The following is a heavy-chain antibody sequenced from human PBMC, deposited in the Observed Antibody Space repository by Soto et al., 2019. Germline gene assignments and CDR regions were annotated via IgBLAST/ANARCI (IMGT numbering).Heavy chain of an antibody. J-gene: IGHJ5*02. CDR3: ARLWDRWFDA. CDR1: GFTFNNYA. D-gene: IGHD1-26*01. CDR2: ISSNGGST. V-gene: IGHV3-64*01. Sequence: SLRLSCAASGFTFNNYAMHWVRQAPGKGLEYVSGISSNGGSTYHANFVKGRFTISRDNSKNTLYLQMGSLRAEDRAVYYCARLWDRWFDAWGQGTLVTVSS.